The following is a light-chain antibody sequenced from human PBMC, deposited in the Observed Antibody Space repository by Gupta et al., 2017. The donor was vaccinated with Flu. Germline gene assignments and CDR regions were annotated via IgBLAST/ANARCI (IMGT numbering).Light chain of an antibody. Sequence: SPSSLSASVGDRVTITCRASESISIYVNWYQQKPGKAPKLLIYGASSLQSGVPPRFNGSGSGTDFTLTISSLQPEDFATYYCQQSYSAWTFGQGTTVII. J-gene: IGKJ1*01. CDR2: GAS. V-gene: IGKV1-39*01. CDR3: QQSYSAWT. CDR1: ESISIY.